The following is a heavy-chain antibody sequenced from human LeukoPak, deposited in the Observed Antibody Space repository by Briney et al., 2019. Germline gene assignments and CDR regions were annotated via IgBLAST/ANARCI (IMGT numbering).Heavy chain of an antibody. CDR3: AKVQQWLVHPYYFDY. CDR1: GFTFSSYG. V-gene: IGHV3-30*02. D-gene: IGHD6-19*01. Sequence: PGGSLRLSCAASGFTFSSYGMHWVRQAPGKGLEWVAFIRYDGSTKYYTDSVKGRFTISRDNSKSTLYLQMNSLRAEDTAVYYCAKVQQWLVHPYYFDYWGQGTLVTVSS. CDR2: IRYDGSTK. J-gene: IGHJ4*02.